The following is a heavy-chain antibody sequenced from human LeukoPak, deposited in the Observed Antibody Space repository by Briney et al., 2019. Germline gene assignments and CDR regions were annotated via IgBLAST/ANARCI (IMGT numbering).Heavy chain of an antibody. CDR1: GITFTTID. Sequence: GGSLRLSCAVSGITFTTIDVSWVRLAPGKGLEWVSTITKSGGSTYYADSVKGRFAISRDNSRDTLYLEMHSLRAEDTAVYHCANVVGGYWGQGTLVTVSS. D-gene: IGHD2-21*01. V-gene: IGHV3-23*01. CDR2: ITKSGGST. CDR3: ANVVGGY. J-gene: IGHJ4*02.